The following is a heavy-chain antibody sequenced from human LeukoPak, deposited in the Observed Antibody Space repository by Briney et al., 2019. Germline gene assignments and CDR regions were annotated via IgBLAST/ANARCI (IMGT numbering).Heavy chain of an antibody. D-gene: IGHD6-6*01. Sequence: GGSLRLSCAASGFTFSSYWMSWVRQAAGEGLEWVANIKQDGTEKYNMDSVKGRFSISRDNAKNSLYLQMNALRAEDTAVYYCARDVRPDYWGQGTLVTVST. CDR2: IKQDGTEK. J-gene: IGHJ4*02. CDR3: ARDVRPDY. CDR1: GFTFSSYW. V-gene: IGHV3-7*04.